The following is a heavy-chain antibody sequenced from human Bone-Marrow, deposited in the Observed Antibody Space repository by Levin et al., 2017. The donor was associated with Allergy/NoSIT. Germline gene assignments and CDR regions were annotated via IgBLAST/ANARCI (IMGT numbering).Heavy chain of an antibody. D-gene: IGHD3-10*01. CDR1: GFTFSSYP. CDR2: ISDSSGSA. Sequence: GGSLRLSCAASGFTFSSYPMSWVRQAPGKGLEWVSGISDSSGSAYFADSVTGRFTISRDNSKNMLYLQMDSLRAEDTAVYYCARENKYGPSEYDYWGQGTRVTVSS. J-gene: IGHJ4*02. CDR3: ARENKYGPSEYDY. V-gene: IGHV3-23*01.